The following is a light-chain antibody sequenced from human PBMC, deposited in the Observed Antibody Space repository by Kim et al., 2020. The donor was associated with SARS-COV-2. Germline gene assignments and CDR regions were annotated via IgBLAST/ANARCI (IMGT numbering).Light chain of an antibody. Sequence: GQTITISCTGTNSDIGSLNLVSWYQQHPGKAPKVLIYEVNKRPSGISTHFSGSKSGNTASLTISGLQAEDEADYYCCSYAGGRTYVFGTGTKVTVL. CDR3: CSYAGGRTYV. CDR1: NSDIGSLNL. J-gene: IGLJ1*01. V-gene: IGLV2-23*02. CDR2: EVN.